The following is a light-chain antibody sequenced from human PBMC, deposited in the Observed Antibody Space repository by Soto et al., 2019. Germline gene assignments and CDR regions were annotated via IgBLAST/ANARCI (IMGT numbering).Light chain of an antibody. V-gene: IGKV3-15*01. Sequence: EIVMTTSPATRSFAPGELAQLSCRASQSVSSNLAWYQKPPGQAPTLLLYGASTMATGIPPRFSGSGSGTEFTLTISRLQSEDFAVYYCQQHNNWPPITGGQGTRREIK. CDR2: GAS. J-gene: IGKJ5*01. CDR3: QQHNNWPPIT. CDR1: QSVSSN.